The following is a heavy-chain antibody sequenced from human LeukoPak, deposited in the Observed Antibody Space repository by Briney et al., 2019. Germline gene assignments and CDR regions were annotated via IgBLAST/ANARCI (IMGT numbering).Heavy chain of an antibody. CDR2: IYTSGST. D-gene: IGHD1-26*01. J-gene: IGHJ4*02. CDR1: GGSISSFY. Sequence: SETLSLTCTVSGGSISSFYWSWIRRPAGKGLEWIGRIYTSGSTNYNPSLKSRITLSVDTSKNQFSLKLTSVTAADTAVYYCARESGTERYFDYWGPGTLVTVSS. CDR3: ARESGTERYFDY. V-gene: IGHV4-4*07.